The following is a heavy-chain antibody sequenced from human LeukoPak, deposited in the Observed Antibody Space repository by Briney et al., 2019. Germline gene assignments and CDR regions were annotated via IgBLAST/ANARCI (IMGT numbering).Heavy chain of an antibody. D-gene: IGHD2-15*01. J-gene: IGHJ4*02. CDR1: GFTFSSYS. CDR2: ISYDGKKT. CDR3: AKGHGYPTYCSGGSCYPFDY. Sequence: GRSLRLSCTASGFTFSSYSIHWVRQAPGKGLEWVALISYDGKKTDYADSVKGRFTFSRGNSKNTLYLQMNSLRAEDTAVYYCAKGHGYPTYCSGGSCYPFDYWGQGTLVTVSS. V-gene: IGHV3-30*04.